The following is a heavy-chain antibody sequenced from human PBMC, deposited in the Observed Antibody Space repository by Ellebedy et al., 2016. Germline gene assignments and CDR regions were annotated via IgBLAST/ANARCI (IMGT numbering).Heavy chain of an antibody. CDR2: IIPLFGTA. Sequence: ASVKVSCKASGGTFSSYAISWVRQAPGQGLEWMGGIIPLFGTANYAQRFQGRVTITADESTNTAYMVLSSLRSDDTAVYYCARGLSDDYDFDCWGQGTLVTVSS. CDR3: ARGLSDDYDFDC. CDR1: GGTFSSYA. D-gene: IGHD4-17*01. V-gene: IGHV1-69*13. J-gene: IGHJ4*02.